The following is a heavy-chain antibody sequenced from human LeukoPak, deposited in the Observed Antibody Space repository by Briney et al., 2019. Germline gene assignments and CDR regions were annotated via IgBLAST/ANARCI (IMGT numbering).Heavy chain of an antibody. Sequence: ASVKVSCKTSGYSFTNYGITWVRQAPGQGLEWMGWMNPNSGNTGYAQKFQGRVTITRNTSISTAYMELSSLRSEDTAVYYCARGPAWGYSSPYYFDYWGQGTLVTVSS. D-gene: IGHD5-18*01. J-gene: IGHJ4*02. CDR1: GYSFTNYG. CDR2: MNPNSGNT. V-gene: IGHV1-8*03. CDR3: ARGPAWGYSSPYYFDY.